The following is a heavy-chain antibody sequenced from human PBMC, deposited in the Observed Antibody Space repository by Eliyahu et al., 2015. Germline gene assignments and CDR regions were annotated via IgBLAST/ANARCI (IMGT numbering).Heavy chain of an antibody. CDR3: ARASALDYYDSSGYYPSYFDY. Sequence: GKGLEWVAVIWYDGRNKYYADSVKGRFTISRDNSKNTLYLQMNSLRAEDTAVYYCARASALDYYDSSGYYPSYFDYWGQGTLVTVSS. D-gene: IGHD3-22*01. CDR2: IWYDGRNK. J-gene: IGHJ4*02. V-gene: IGHV3-33*01.